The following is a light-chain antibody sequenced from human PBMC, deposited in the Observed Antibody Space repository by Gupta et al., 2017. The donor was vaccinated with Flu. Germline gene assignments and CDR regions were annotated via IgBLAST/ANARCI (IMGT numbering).Light chain of an antibody. CDR3: ATWDDNLNGPV. J-gene: IGLJ2*01. CDR2: TNN. V-gene: IGLV1-44*01. Sequence: QSVLTQPPSASGTPGQRVTISCSGSTSNIGGNTVTWYQQLPGSAPKLLIYTNNQRPSGVPDRFSGSKSGTSASLAISGLQSEDEAQYYCATWDDNLNGPVFGGGTKLTVL. CDR1: TSNIGGNT.